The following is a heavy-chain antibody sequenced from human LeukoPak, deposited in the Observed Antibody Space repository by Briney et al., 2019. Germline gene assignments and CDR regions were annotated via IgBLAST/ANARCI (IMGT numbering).Heavy chain of an antibody. CDR3: ARSPKLSSSFAYYYYYGMDV. J-gene: IGHJ6*02. CDR1: GGSISSGSYY. Sequence: TLSLTCTVSGGSISSGSYYWSWTRQPAGKGLEWIGRIYTSGSTNYNPSLKSRVTISVDTSKNQFSLKLSSVTAADTAVYYCARSPKLSSSFAYYYYYGMDVWGQGTTVTVSS. CDR2: IYTSGST. D-gene: IGHD6-6*01. V-gene: IGHV4-61*02.